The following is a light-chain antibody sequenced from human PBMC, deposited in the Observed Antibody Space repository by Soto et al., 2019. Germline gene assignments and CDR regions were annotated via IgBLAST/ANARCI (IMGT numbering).Light chain of an antibody. CDR2: DTS. J-gene: IGKJ1*01. CDR1: QSVSNYY. V-gene: IGKV3-20*01. Sequence: EIVLTQSPGNLSLSPGDRATLSCRASQSVSNYYLAWYQQKPGQAPRLLIYDTSSRATGIPDRFIGSVSGTDFTLTISRLEPEDFAVYYCQHYGSPRTFGQGTKVEIK. CDR3: QHYGSPRT.